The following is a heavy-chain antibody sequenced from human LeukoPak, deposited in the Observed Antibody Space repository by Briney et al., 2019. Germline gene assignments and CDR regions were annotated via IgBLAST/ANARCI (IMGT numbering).Heavy chain of an antibody. J-gene: IGHJ4*02. D-gene: IGHD2-8*02. CDR2: IIPDSGGT. V-gene: IGHV1-2*02. CDR1: GNTFTSYY. CDR3: STEDKYCTGANCGVF. Sequence: ASVKVSCKASGNTFTSYYIHWVRQAPGQGLEWMGFIIPDSGGTTYQQNFQGRLTMTRDTSISTFYMELSSLRPDDTAIYYCSTEDKYCTGANCGVFWGQGTLVTVSS.